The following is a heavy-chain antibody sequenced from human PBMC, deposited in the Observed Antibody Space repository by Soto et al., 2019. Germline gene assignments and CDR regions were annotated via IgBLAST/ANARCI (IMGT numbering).Heavy chain of an antibody. Sequence: ASVKVSCKASGGTFSSYAISWVRQAPGQGLEWMGGIIPIFGTANYAQKFQGRVTITADESTSTAYMELSSLRSEDTAVYYCASELVNDSSGYYASSFDYWGQGTLVTVSS. J-gene: IGHJ4*02. CDR1: GGTFSSYA. D-gene: IGHD3-22*01. V-gene: IGHV1-69*13. CDR3: ASELVNDSSGYYASSFDY. CDR2: IIPIFGTA.